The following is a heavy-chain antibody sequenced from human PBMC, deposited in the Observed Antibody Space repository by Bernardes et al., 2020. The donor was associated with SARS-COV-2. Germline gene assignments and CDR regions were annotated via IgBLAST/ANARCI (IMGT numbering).Heavy chain of an antibody. V-gene: IGHV3-33*01. CDR3: ARDAPSSGWEYYFDY. CDR2: IWYDGSNK. D-gene: IGHD6-19*01. Sequence: GGSLRLSCAASGFTFSSYGMHWVRQAPGKGLEWVAVIWYDGSNKYYADSVKGRFTISRDNSKNTLYLQMNSLRAEDTAVYYCARDAPSSGWEYYFDYWGQGTLVTVSS. CDR1: GFTFSSYG. J-gene: IGHJ4*02.